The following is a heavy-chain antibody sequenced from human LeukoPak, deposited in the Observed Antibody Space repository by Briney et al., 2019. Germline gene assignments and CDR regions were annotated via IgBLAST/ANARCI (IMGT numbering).Heavy chain of an antibody. V-gene: IGHV3-30-3*01. CDR1: GFTFSSYA. CDR3: AREPVGAGTLDY. D-gene: IGHD1-26*01. Sequence: PGGSLRLSCAASGFTFSSYAMHWVRQAPGKGLEWVAVISYDGSNKYYADSAKGRFTISRDNSKNTLYLQMNSLRAEDTAVYYCAREPVGAGTLDYWGQGTLVTVSS. J-gene: IGHJ4*02. CDR2: ISYDGSNK.